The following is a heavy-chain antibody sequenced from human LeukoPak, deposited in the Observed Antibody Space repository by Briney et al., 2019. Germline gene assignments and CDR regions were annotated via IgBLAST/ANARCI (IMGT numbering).Heavy chain of an antibody. Sequence: GESLKISRKGSGYSFPSYWIGWVRQMPGKGLECMGVIYLGDSDTRYSPSFQGQVTISADKSISTAYLQWSSLKASDTAMYYCARLPYCGGDCYHSWFDPWGQGTLVTVSS. D-gene: IGHD2-21*02. CDR1: GYSFPSYW. CDR3: ARLPYCGGDCYHSWFDP. CDR2: IYLGDSDT. V-gene: IGHV5-51*01. J-gene: IGHJ5*02.